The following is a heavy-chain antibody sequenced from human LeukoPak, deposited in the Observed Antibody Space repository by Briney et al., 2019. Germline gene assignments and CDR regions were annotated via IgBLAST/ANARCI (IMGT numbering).Heavy chain of an antibody. V-gene: IGHV3-30*18. CDR2: ISYDGGNK. D-gene: IGHD2/OR15-2a*01. CDR1: GFTFSSYG. J-gene: IGHJ6*02. Sequence: GGSLRLSCAASGFTFSSYGMHWVRQAPGKGLEWVAVISYDGGNKYYADSVKGRFTISRDNSKNTLYLQMNSLRAEDTAVYYCAKDESLSFLTYYYYYGMDVWGQGTTVTVSS. CDR3: AKDESLSFLTYYYYYGMDV.